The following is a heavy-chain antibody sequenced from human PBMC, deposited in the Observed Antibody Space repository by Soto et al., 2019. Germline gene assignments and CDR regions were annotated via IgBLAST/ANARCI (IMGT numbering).Heavy chain of an antibody. V-gene: IGHV5-51*01. J-gene: IGHJ6*02. Sequence: EVQLVQSGAEVKKPGESLKISCKGSGYSFTSYWIGWVRQMPGKGLEWMGIIYPGDSDTRYSPSFQGQVTISADKSISTAYLQWSSLKASDTAMYYCAMGYGSGSYYRNPHYYYGMDVWGQGTTVTVSS. CDR2: IYPGDSDT. CDR3: AMGYGSGSYYRNPHYYYGMDV. D-gene: IGHD3-10*01. CDR1: GYSFTSYW.